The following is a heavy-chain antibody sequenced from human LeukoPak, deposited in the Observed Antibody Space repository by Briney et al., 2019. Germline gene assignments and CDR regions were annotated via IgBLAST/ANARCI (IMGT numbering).Heavy chain of an antibody. J-gene: IGHJ5*02. Sequence: PGESLRLSCAASGFIFRNYVMSWVRQAPGKGPEWVSALIASGGNTYFTDSVKGRFTNSRDNSKNTLYLQFSSLRVDDTALYYCAKPSDAGFDPWGQGTLVTVSS. CDR2: LIASGGNT. V-gene: IGHV3-23*01. CDR3: AKPSDAGFDP. CDR1: GFIFRNYV.